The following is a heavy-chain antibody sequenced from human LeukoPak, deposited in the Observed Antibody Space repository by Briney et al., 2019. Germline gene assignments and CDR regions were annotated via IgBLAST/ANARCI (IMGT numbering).Heavy chain of an antibody. J-gene: IGHJ4*02. Sequence: GGSLRLSCAASGFTFSSYSMNWVRQAPGKGLEWVSSISSSSSYIYYADSVKGRFTISRDNAKNSLYLQMNSLRAEDTAVYYCARVALVTPSFDYWGQGTLVTVSS. CDR3: ARVALVTPSFDY. CDR1: GFTFSSYS. CDR2: ISSSSSYI. V-gene: IGHV3-21*01. D-gene: IGHD3-9*01.